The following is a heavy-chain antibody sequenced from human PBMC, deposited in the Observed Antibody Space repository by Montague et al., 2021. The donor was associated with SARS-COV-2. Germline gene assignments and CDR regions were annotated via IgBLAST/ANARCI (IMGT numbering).Heavy chain of an antibody. CDR3: AREVLAHNWNDCHFDY. D-gene: IGHD1-1*01. CDR1: GFTFSSYG. Sequence: SMRLSCVASGFTFSSYGMHWVRQAPGKGLEWVAVIWYDGSNKYYXDSVKGRFTISRDNSKNTLYLQMNSLRAEDTAVYYCAREVLAHNWNDCHFDYWGQGTLVTVSS. V-gene: IGHV3-33*01. CDR2: IWYDGSNK. J-gene: IGHJ4*02.